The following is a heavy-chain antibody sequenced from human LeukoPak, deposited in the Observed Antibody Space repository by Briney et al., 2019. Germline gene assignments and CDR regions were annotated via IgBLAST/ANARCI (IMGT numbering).Heavy chain of an antibody. D-gene: IGHD6-6*01. J-gene: IGHJ4*02. CDR3: AREKKSSSPRAAFDY. Sequence: SETLSLTCDVSGASISNKFWSWIRHPPGKGLEWIGYISYTGTTNYNPSLQSRVTISVDTSKNQLSLKVTSMTAADTAVYYCAREKKSSSPRAAFDYWGQGTLVTVSS. V-gene: IGHV4-59*01. CDR2: ISYTGTT. CDR1: GASISNKF.